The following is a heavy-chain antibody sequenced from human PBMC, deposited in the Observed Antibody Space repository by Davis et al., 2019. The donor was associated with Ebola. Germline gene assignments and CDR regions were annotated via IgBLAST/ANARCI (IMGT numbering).Heavy chain of an antibody. CDR1: GGSISSYY. CDR3: ARVGRPAAMFDYHYGMDV. V-gene: IGHV4-59*01. CDR2: IYYSGST. Sequence: MPSETLSLTCTVSGGSISSYYWSWIRQPPGKGLEWIGYIYYSGSTNYNPSLKSRVTISVDTSKNQFSLKLSSVTAADTAVYYCARVGRPAAMFDYHYGMDVWGQGTTVTVSS. D-gene: IGHD2-2*01. J-gene: IGHJ6*02.